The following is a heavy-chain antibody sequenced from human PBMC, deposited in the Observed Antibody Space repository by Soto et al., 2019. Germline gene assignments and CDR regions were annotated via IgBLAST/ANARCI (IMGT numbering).Heavy chain of an antibody. CDR2: IYYSGST. V-gene: IGHV4-59*11. D-gene: IGHD6-13*01. CDR1: GGSIISHC. Sequence: TSQTLSLTCTVAGGSIISHCWSCIRQPPGKGLEWIGYIYYSGSTNYNPSLKSRVTISVDTSKNQFSLKLSSVTAADTAVYYCARVDSSSWYENWFDPWGQGTLVTVSS. J-gene: IGHJ5*02. CDR3: ARVDSSSWYENWFDP.